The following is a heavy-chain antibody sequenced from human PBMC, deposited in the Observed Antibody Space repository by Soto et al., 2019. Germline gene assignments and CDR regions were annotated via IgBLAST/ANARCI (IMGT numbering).Heavy chain of an antibody. CDR2: ISWDGGST. V-gene: IGHV3-43*01. J-gene: IGHJ5*02. CDR1: GFTFDDYT. CDR3: ARDVSYDP. Sequence: PGGSLRLSCAASGFTFDDYTMHWVRQAPGKGLEWVSLISWDGGSTYYADSVKGRFTISRDNAKNSLYLQMNSLRAEDTAVYYCARDVSYDPWGQGTLVTVSS.